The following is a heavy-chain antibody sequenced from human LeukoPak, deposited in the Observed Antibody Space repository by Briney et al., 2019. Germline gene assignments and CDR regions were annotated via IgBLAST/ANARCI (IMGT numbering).Heavy chain of an antibody. J-gene: IGHJ6*04. D-gene: IGHD4-17*01. CDR1: GGSISSYY. CDR3: ARDSLYDYALNV. Sequence: VKPSETLSLTCTVSGGSISSYYWSWIRQPPGKGLEWIGYIYYSGSTNYNPSLKSRVTISIDTSKSQFSLKLSSVTAADTAVYYCARDSLYDYALNVWGKGTTVTVSS. V-gene: IGHV4-59*01. CDR2: IYYSGST.